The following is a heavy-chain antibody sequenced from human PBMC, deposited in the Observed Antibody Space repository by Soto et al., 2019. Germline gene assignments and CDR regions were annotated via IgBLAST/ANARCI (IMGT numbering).Heavy chain of an antibody. Sequence: SVKVSCKASGCSFTSYIFTWVRQAPGQGLEWMGRIIPIQGTANYALKFQDRVTITADKSTNTAYMELRSLRPEDTAVYYCARDKVGYYDSSGYYRVSVPPDYYYGMDVWGQGTTVTVSS. V-gene: IGHV1-69*08. CDR1: GCSFTSYI. CDR2: IIPIQGTA. D-gene: IGHD3-22*01. CDR3: ARDKVGYYDSSGYYRVSVPPDYYYGMDV. J-gene: IGHJ6*02.